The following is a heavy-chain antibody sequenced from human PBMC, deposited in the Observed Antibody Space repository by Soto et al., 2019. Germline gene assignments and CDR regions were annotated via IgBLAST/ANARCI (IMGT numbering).Heavy chain of an antibody. J-gene: IGHJ6*02. V-gene: IGHV3-23*01. D-gene: IGHD2-15*01. CDR2: ISGSGGST. CDR3: ASLGYCSGGSCAHYYYYYGMDV. CDR1: GFTFSSYA. Sequence: GGSLRLSCAASGFTFSSYAMSWVRQAPGKGLEWVSAISGSGGSTYYADSVKGRFTISRDNSKNTLYLQMNSLRAEDTAVYYCASLGYCSGGSCAHYYYYYGMDVWGQGTTVTVSS.